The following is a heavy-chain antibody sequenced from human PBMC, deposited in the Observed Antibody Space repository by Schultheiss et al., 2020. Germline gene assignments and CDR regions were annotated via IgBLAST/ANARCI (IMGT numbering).Heavy chain of an antibody. J-gene: IGHJ6*02. CDR1: GYTFTGYY. V-gene: IGHV1-2*04. D-gene: IGHD3-10*02. Sequence: ASVKVSCKASGYTFTGYYMHWVRQAPGQGLEWMGWINPNSGGTNYAQKFQGWVTMTRDTSISTAYMELSRLRSDDTAVYYCASCAGRLVNYYGMDVWGQGTTVTVSS. CDR3: ASCAGRLVNYYGMDV. CDR2: INPNSGGT.